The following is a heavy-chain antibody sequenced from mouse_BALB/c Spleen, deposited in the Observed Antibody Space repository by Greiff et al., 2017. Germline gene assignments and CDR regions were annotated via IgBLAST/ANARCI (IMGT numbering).Heavy chain of an antibody. CDR2: ISSGSSTI. J-gene: IGHJ4*01. CDR3: ARSGLHRNYYAMDS. D-gene: IGHD2-2*01. Sequence: EVKLVESGGGLVQPGGSRKLSCAASGFTFSSFGMHWVRQAPEKGLEWVAYISSGSSTIYYADTVKGRFTISRDNPKNTLFLQMTSLRSEDTAMYYCARSGLHRNYYAMDSWGQGTSVTVSS. V-gene: IGHV5-17*02. CDR1: GFTFSSFG.